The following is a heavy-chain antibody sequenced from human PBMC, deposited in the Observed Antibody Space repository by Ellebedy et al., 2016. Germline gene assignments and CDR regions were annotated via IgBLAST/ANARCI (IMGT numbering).Heavy chain of an antibody. CDR3: ARDNEPKGQLLPPPGITIFGVVIESDGMDV. CDR2: ITWNSGSI. D-gene: IGHD3-3*01. J-gene: IGHJ6*02. CDR1: GFTFDDYA. Sequence: GGSLRLSCAASGFTFDDYAMHWVRQAPGKGLEWVSGITWNSGSIGYADSVKGRFTISRDNAKNSLYLQMNSLRDEDTAVYYCARDNEPKGQLLPPPGITIFGVVIESDGMDVWGQGTTVTVSS. V-gene: IGHV3-9*01.